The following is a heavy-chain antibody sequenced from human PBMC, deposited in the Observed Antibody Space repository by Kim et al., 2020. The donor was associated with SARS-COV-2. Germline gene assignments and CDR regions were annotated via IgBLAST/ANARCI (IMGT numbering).Heavy chain of an antibody. Sequence: SETLSLTCAVYGGSFSGYYWSWIRQPPGKGLEWIGEINHSGSTNYNPSLKSRVTISVDTSKNQFSLKLSSVTATDTAVYYCARGSVVVVAATRWFDPWGQGTLVTVSS. D-gene: IGHD2-15*01. J-gene: IGHJ5*02. CDR2: INHSGST. V-gene: IGHV4-34*01. CDR1: GGSFSGYY. CDR3: ARGSVVVVAATRWFDP.